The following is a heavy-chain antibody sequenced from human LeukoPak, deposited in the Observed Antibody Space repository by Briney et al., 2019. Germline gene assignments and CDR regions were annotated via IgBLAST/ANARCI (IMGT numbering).Heavy chain of an antibody. Sequence: GSLRLSCAASGFTFDDYGMSWVRQAPGKGLEWVSGINCNGGSTGYADSVKGRFTISRDNAKNSLYLQMNSMRAEDTALYYCARLYGLDAFDIWGQGTMVTVSS. CDR3: ARLYGLDAFDI. D-gene: IGHD3-10*01. V-gene: IGHV3-20*04. CDR1: GFTFDDYG. J-gene: IGHJ3*02. CDR2: INCNGGST.